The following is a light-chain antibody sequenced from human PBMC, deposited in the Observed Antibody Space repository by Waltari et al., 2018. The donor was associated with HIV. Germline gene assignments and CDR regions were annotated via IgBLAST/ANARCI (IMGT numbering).Light chain of an antibody. CDR1: SSNIVTNY. J-gene: IGLJ2*01. V-gene: IGLV1-47*01. CDR2: HTN. Sequence: QSVLTQPPSASGTPGQRVTISCSGSSSNIVTNYVSWYKQFPGTAPELVVYHTNQRPLGVPDRCAGSESGTSASLAISGLRSEDEADYYCAAWDDSLSAWLFGGGTRLNVL. CDR3: AAWDDSLSAWL.